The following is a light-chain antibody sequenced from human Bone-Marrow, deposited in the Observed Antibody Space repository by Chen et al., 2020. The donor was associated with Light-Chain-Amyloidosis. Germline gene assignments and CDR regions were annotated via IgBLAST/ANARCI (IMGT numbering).Light chain of an antibody. V-gene: IGLV6-57*01. CDR3: QSYQGSSQGV. J-gene: IGLJ3*02. CDR1: SGSIATNY. Sequence: NFMLTQPHSVSESPGKTVIISCTRSSGSIATNYVQWYQQRPGSSPTTVIYGDDQRPSGVPDRFSGYLDRASNAASLTVSGLKTEDGAGYYCQSYQGSSQGVFGGGTKLTVL. CDR2: GDD.